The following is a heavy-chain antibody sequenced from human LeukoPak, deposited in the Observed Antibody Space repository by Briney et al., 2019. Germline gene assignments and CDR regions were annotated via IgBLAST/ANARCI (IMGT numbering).Heavy chain of an antibody. Sequence: ASVKVSCKAAGYTFTTYPITWVRQAPGQGLEWMGWINPDNGNTIYAQKVQGRLTMTTDTSTTTAYMELRSLRSDDTAVYYCARVWTYSYGSGSYYWDYFFDYWGLGTLVTVSS. CDR3: ARVWTYSYGSGSYYWDYFFDY. CDR1: GYTFTTYP. D-gene: IGHD3-10*01. V-gene: IGHV1-18*01. CDR2: INPDNGNT. J-gene: IGHJ4*02.